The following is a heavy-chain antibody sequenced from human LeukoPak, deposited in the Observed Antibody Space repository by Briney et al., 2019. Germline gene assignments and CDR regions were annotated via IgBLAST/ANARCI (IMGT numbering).Heavy chain of an antibody. Sequence: SGPTLVKPTQTLTLTCTFSGFSLSTSGVGVGWIRQPPGKALKWLALIYWNDDKRYSPSLKSRLTITKDTSKNQVVLTMTNMDPVDTATYYCAHRFLEWLSHDAFDIWGQGTMVTVSS. CDR2: IYWNDDK. J-gene: IGHJ3*02. CDR3: AHRFLEWLSHDAFDI. CDR1: GFSLSTSGVG. D-gene: IGHD3-3*01. V-gene: IGHV2-5*01.